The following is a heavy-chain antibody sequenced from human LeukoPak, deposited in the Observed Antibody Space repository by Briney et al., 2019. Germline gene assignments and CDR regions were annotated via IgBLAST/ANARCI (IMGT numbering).Heavy chain of an antibody. CDR1: GGSISSYY. V-gene: IGHV4-59*01. J-gene: IGHJ4*02. CDR3: ARGAAGYSYG. D-gene: IGHD5-18*01. CDR2: IYYSGST. Sequence: PSETLSLTCTVSGGSISSYYWSWIRQPPGKGLEWIGHIYYSGSTNYNPSLKSRVTISIDTSKNQFSLRLSSVTAADTAVYYCARGAAGYSYGWGQGILVTVSS.